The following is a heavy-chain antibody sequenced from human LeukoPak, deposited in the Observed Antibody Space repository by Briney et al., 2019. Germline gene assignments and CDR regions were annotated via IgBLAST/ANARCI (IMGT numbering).Heavy chain of an antibody. V-gene: IGHV4-39*07. CDR1: GGSISSSSYY. CDR3: ADAFDI. J-gene: IGHJ3*02. CDR2: INHSGST. Sequence: PSETLSLTCTVSGGSISSSSYYWGWIRQPPGKGLEWIGEINHSGSTNYNPSLKSRVTISVDTSKNQFSLKLSSVTAADTAVYYCADAFDIWGQGTMVTVSS.